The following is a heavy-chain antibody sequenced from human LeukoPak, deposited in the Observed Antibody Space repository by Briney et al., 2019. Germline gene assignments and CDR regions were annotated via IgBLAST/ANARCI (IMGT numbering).Heavy chain of an antibody. D-gene: IGHD3-22*01. Sequence: SETLSLTCTVSGGSISSYYWSWIRQPPGKGLEWIGYIYHSGSTNYNPSLKSRVTISVDTSKNQFSLKLSSVTAADTAVYYCAGVYYYDSSGYQEGWGQGTLVTVSS. J-gene: IGHJ4*02. CDR3: AGVYYYDSSGYQEG. V-gene: IGHV4-59*01. CDR2: IYHSGST. CDR1: GGSISSYY.